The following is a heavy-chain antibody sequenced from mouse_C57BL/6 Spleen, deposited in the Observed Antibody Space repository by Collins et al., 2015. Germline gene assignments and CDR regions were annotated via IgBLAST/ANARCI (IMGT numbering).Heavy chain of an antibody. CDR1: GFTFSDYY. CDR3: ARDGNYGAWFAY. Sequence: EVQLVESGGGLVKPGGSLKLSCAASGFTFSDYYMYWVRQTPEKRLEWVATISDGGSYTYYPDSVKGRFTISRDNAKNNLYLQMSSLKSEDTAMYYCARDGNYGAWFAYWGQGTLVTVSA. CDR2: ISDGGSYT. V-gene: IGHV5-4*02. D-gene: IGHD2-1*01. J-gene: IGHJ3*01.